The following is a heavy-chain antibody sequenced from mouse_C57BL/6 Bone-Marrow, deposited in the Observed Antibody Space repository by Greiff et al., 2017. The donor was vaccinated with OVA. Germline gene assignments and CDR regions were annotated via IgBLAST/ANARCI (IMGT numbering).Heavy chain of an antibody. V-gene: IGHV1-20*01. D-gene: IGHD2-1*01. CDR3: ARRGGYGNYWYFDV. Sequence: EVQLVESGPELVKPGDSVKISCKASGYSFTGYFMNWVMQSHGKSLEWIGRINPYNGDTFYNQKFKGKATLTVDKSSSTAHMELRSLTSEDSAVYYCARRGGYGNYWYFDVWGTGTTVTVSS. J-gene: IGHJ1*03. CDR1: GYSFTGYF. CDR2: INPYNGDT.